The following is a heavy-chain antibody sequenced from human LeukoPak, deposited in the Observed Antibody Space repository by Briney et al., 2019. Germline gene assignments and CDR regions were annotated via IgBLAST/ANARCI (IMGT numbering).Heavy chain of an antibody. CDR1: GGSFSSYY. V-gene: IGHV4-59*01. Sequence: PSETLSLTCTVSGGSFSSYYWSWIRQPPGKGLEWIGSIYYSGSTDYNPSLKRRVPISVDTSTNQFSLKLSSVTAADTAVYYCARGRIARLPYFDYWGQGTLVTVSS. CDR2: IYYSGST. CDR3: ARGRIARLPYFDY. J-gene: IGHJ4*02. D-gene: IGHD5-18*01.